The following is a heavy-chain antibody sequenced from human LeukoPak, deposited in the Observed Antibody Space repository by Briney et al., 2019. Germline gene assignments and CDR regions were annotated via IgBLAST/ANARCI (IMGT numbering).Heavy chain of an antibody. CDR2: ISSSSSYI. V-gene: IGHV3-21*01. D-gene: IGHD5-18*01. CDR1: GFTFSSYS. Sequence: PGGSLRLSCAASGFTFSSYSMNWVRQAPGKGLEWVSSISSSSSYIYYADSVKGRFTISRDNAKNSLYLQMNSLRAEDTAVYYCARSGVDTAMTRKIKGVWFDPWGQGTLVTVSS. CDR3: ARSGVDTAMTRKIKGVWFDP. J-gene: IGHJ5*02.